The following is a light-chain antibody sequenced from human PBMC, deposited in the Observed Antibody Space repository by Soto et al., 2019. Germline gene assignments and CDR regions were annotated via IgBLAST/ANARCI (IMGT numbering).Light chain of an antibody. CDR2: AAS. Sequence: EIVLTQSPGTLSASPGERVTLSCRASQSVSSSSLAWYQQKPGQAPRLLIYAASSRATGIPDRFSGRGSGTDFTLTISRLEPEDFAVYSCQQYDTSPPTFGQGTKVDIK. V-gene: IGKV3-20*01. CDR3: QQYDTSPPT. CDR1: QSVSSSS. J-gene: IGKJ1*01.